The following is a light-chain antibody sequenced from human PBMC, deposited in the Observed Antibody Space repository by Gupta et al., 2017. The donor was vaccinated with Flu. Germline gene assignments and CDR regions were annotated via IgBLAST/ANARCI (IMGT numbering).Light chain of an antibody. CDR1: QPPGSN. Sequence: EIRMTQSPATLSASPGDTATLSCSASQPPGSNVDWYQQKPGQTPRLLIYGASSRTTGLPDRFSGGGSGTEFTLTISGLQAEDVGIYYCQQDNTWPTFGQGTTVEVK. J-gene: IGKJ1*01. CDR2: GAS. CDR3: QQDNTWPT. V-gene: IGKV3-15*01.